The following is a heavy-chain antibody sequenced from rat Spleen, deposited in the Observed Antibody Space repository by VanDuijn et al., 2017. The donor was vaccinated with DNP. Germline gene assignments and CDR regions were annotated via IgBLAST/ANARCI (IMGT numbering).Heavy chain of an antibody. J-gene: IGHJ3*01. Sequence: EVQLVGSDGGLVQPGKSLKLSCVASGFTFSDYYMAWVRQAPTKGLEWVATISDDGSSTNYRDSVKGRFTISRDNAKSTLYLQMDSLRSEDTATYYCASLWTLAYWGQGTLVTVSS. V-gene: IGHV5-29*01. CDR1: GFTFSDYY. CDR2: ISDDGSST. D-gene: IGHD1-3*01. CDR3: ASLWTLAY.